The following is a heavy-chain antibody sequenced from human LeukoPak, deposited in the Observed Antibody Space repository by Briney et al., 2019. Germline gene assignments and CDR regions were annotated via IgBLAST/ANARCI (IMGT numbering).Heavy chain of an antibody. CDR2: INAGNGNT. CDR3: ARVPQGWLVTYFDY. V-gene: IGHV1-3*01. J-gene: IGHJ4*02. Sequence: GASVKVSCKASGYTFTSYAMHWVRQAPGQRLEWMGWINAGNGNTKYSQKFQGRATITRDTSASTAYMELSSLRSEDTAVYYCARVPQGWLVTYFDYWGQGTLVTVSS. D-gene: IGHD6-19*01. CDR1: GYTFTSYA.